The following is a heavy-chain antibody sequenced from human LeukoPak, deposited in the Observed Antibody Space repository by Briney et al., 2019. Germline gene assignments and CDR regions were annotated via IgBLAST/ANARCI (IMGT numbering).Heavy chain of an antibody. CDR3: AKDYYDSSGYYLYYYYGMDV. D-gene: IGHD3-22*01. Sequence: ASVKVSCKASGYTFTGYYMHWVRQAPGQGLGWMGWINPNSGGTNYAQKVQGRVSMTRDTSISTAYMELSRLRSDDTAVYYCAKDYYDSSGYYLYYYYGMDVWGQGTTVTVSS. CDR1: GYTFTGYY. J-gene: IGHJ6*02. CDR2: INPNSGGT. V-gene: IGHV1-2*02.